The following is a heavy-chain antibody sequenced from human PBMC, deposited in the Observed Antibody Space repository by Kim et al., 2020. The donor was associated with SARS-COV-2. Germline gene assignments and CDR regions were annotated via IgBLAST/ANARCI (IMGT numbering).Heavy chain of an antibody. CDR3: ARGSSVAARPRDWYFDL. D-gene: IGHD6-6*01. V-gene: IGHV4-34*01. Sequence: SETLSLTCGVYGVSFSSYYWSWFRQPPGKGLEWIGEIIHSGRSDYNPSLKSRVTMSGDKSKNQFSLKLTSVTAADTAVYYCARGSSVAARPRDWYFDLWGRGTLAIVSS. J-gene: IGHJ2*01. CDR2: IIHSGRS. CDR1: GVSFSSYY.